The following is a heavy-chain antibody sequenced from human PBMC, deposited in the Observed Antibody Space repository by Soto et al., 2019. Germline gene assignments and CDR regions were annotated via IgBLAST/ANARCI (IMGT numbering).Heavy chain of an antibody. J-gene: IGHJ6*02. Sequence: ASVKVSCKASGGTFSSYAISWVRQAPGQGLEWMGGIIPIFGTANSAQKFQGRVTIIADESTSTVYMELSSLRSEDTAVYYCARRGAVSQNYYYYYGMDVWGQGTTVTVYS. CDR3: ARRGAVSQNYYYYYGMDV. CDR2: IIPIFGTA. D-gene: IGHD1-26*01. CDR1: GGTFSSYA. V-gene: IGHV1-69*13.